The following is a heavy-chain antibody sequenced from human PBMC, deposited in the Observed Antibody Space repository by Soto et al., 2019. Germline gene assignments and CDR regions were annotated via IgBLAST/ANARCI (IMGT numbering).Heavy chain of an antibody. D-gene: IGHD3-10*01. J-gene: IGHJ4*02. CDR1: GFALSSYA. CDR2: ISGSGART. Sequence: EVQLLESGGGLVQPGGSLRLSCAASGFALSSYAMSWVRQAPGKGLVWVSGISGSGARTYYADSVKGRFTISRDNSKNTLYLQMNSLRAGDTAVYYCAKSPYGSGSYSAADYWGKGTMVTVSS. CDR3: AKSPYGSGSYSAADY. V-gene: IGHV3-23*01.